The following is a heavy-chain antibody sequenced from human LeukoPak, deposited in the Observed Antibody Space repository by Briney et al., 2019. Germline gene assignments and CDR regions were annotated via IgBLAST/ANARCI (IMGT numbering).Heavy chain of an antibody. CDR1: GYSISSGYY. CDR3: SRYKEVEGERYYASWSYPFDY. D-gene: IGHD3-10*01. V-gene: IGHV4-38-2*01. CDR2: IYHSGST. Sequence: SETLSLTCAVSGYSISSGYYWGWIRPPPGKGLEWIGSIYHSGSTYYKPSLKRRVTISVDTCKNQFSLKMSTVTAADTAVYYCSRYKEVEGERYYASWSYPFDYCGQGALVTVSS. J-gene: IGHJ4*02.